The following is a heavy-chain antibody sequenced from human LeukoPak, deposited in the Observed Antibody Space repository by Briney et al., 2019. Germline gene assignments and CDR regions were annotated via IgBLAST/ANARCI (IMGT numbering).Heavy chain of an antibody. CDR1: GFTFSNYG. D-gene: IGHD4-4*01. Sequence: GGSLRLSCAASGFTFSNYGMNWVRQAPGKGLEWVSSISSSSAYIYSADSVKGRFTISRDNAKNSLYLQMNSLRAEDTAVYYCARFLGNYFDPWSQGTLVTVSS. CDR2: ISSSSAYI. J-gene: IGHJ5*02. V-gene: IGHV3-21*01. CDR3: ARFLGNYFDP.